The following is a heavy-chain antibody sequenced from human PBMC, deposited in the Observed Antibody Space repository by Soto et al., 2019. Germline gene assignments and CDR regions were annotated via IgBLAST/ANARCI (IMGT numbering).Heavy chain of an antibody. D-gene: IGHD3-10*01. V-gene: IGHV1-18*01. Sequence: ASVKVSCKASGYTFPSYGLTWVRQAPGQGLEWMGWITAYNGNTNYAQKLQGRVTMTTDTSTSTAYMELRSLRSDDTAVYYCARSYYTSGSYSAFDYWGQGTPVTVSS. CDR3: ARSYYTSGSYSAFDY. CDR1: GYTFPSYG. CDR2: ITAYNGNT. J-gene: IGHJ4*02.